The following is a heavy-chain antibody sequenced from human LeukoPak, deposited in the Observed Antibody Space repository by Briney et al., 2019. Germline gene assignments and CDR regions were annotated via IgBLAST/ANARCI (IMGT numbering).Heavy chain of an antibody. Sequence: SETLSLTCAVYGGSFSGYYWSWIRQPPGKGLEWIGETNHSGSTNYNPSLKSRVTISVDTSKNQFSLKLSSVTAADTAVYYCARATTVTTYYDYWGQGTLVTVSS. CDR2: TNHSGST. V-gene: IGHV4-34*01. CDR1: GGSFSGYY. CDR3: ARATTVTTYYDY. J-gene: IGHJ4*02. D-gene: IGHD4-17*01.